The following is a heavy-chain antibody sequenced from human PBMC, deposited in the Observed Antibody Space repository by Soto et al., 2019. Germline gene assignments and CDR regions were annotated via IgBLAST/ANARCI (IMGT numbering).Heavy chain of an antibody. D-gene: IGHD2-2*01. CDR3: SGDSSRGGLDAFDI. J-gene: IGHJ3*02. Sequence: QVQLVESGGGVVQPGRSLRLSCAASGFTFSSYAMHWVRQAPGKGLEWVAVISYDGSNKYYADSVKGRFTISRDNSKNTLYLQMTVRRVEDTAVYYCSGDSSRGGLDAFDIWGQGTMVTVSS. V-gene: IGHV3-30-3*01. CDR2: ISYDGSNK. CDR1: GFTFSSYA.